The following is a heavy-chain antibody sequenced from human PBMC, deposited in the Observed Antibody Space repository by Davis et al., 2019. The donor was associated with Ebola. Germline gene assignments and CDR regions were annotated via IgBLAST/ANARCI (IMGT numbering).Heavy chain of an antibody. J-gene: IGHJ3*02. V-gene: IGHV1-2*02. CDR2: INPNSGGT. Sequence: ASVKVSCKASGYTFTGYYMQWVRQAPGQGLEWMGWINPNSGGTNYAQKFQGRVTMTRDTSISTAYMELSSLRSDDTAAYYCARARGGTEYDAFDIWGQGTMVTVSS. CDR1: GYTFTGYY. CDR3: ARARGGTEYDAFDI. D-gene: IGHD2-8*02.